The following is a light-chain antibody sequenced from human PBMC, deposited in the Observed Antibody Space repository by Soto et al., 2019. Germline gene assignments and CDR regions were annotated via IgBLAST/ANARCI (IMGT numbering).Light chain of an antibody. CDR2: GVS. J-gene: IGKJ4*01. CDR3: QQAKSFPLT. V-gene: IGKV1-12*01. CDR1: QGVSRY. Sequence: DIQMTQSPSSLSASVGDRVTITCRASQGVSRYLAWYQQTPGKAPKLLIYGVSTLHNGVPSRFSGSGSETYFTLTISSLQPEDSATYYCQQAKSFPLTFGGGTKVEI.